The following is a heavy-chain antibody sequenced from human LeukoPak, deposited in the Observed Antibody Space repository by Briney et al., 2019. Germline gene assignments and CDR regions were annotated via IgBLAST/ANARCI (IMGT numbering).Heavy chain of an antibody. CDR1: GGTFSSYA. Sequence: ASVKVSCKASGGTFSSYAISWVRQAPGQGLEWMGGIIPIFGTANYAQKFQGRVTITTDESTSTAYMELSSLRSEDTAVYYCARDRGDYLGSDSYMDVWGKGTTVTVSS. J-gene: IGHJ6*03. CDR3: ARDRGDYLGSDSYMDV. D-gene: IGHD4-17*01. V-gene: IGHV1-69*05. CDR2: IIPIFGTA.